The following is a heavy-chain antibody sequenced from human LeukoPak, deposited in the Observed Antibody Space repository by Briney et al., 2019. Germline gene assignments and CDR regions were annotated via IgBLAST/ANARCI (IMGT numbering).Heavy chain of an antibody. J-gene: IGHJ3*02. CDR1: GFTFDDYA. CDR2: ISWNSGSI. CDR3: ARAKRNAFDI. V-gene: IGHV3-9*01. Sequence: GGSLRHSCAASGFTFDDYAMHWVRQAPGKGLEWVSGISWNSGSIGYADSVKGRFTISRDNAQNPLYLQMNSLRAEDTAVYYCARAKRNAFDIWGQGTMVTVSP.